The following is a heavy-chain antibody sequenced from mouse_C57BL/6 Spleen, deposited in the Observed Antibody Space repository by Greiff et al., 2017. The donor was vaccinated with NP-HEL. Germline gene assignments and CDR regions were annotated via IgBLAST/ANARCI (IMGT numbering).Heavy chain of an antibody. CDR2: IDPSDSYT. J-gene: IGHJ3*01. CDR1: GYTFTSYW. D-gene: IGHD3-2*02. CDR3: ARTAQAPWFAY. Sequence: QVQLQQPGAELVKPGASVKLSCKASGYTFTSYWMQWVNQRPGQGLEWIGEIDPSDSYTNYNQKFKGKATLTVDTSSSTAYMQLSSLTSEDSAVYYCARTAQAPWFAYWGQGTLVTVSA. V-gene: IGHV1-50*01.